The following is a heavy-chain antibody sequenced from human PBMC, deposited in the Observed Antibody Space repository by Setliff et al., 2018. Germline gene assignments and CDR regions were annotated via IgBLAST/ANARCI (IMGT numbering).Heavy chain of an antibody. CDR1: GFSLNTTGEG. D-gene: IGHD6-6*01. J-gene: IGHJ5*02. CDR2: VYWDGDL. Sequence: SGPTLVNPTQTLTLTCTFSGFSLNTTGEGVGWIRQPPGRALEWLALVYWDGDLRYSPSLNSRLSITKDSSKSQVFLTMTNMDPVDTATYYCALRRGNEWHLVRWFDPWGPGIQVTVSS. CDR3: ALRRGNEWHLVRWFDP. V-gene: IGHV2-5*02.